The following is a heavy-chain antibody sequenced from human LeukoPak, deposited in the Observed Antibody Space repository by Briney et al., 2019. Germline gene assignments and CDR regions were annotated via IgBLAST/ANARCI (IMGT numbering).Heavy chain of an antibody. Sequence: ASVKVSCKVSGYTLTELSMHWVRQAPGKGLEWMGGFDPEDGETIYAQKFQGRVTMTEDTSTDTAYMELSSLRSEDTAVYCCASTACSTSCPAQYYYYYMDVWGKGTTVTVSS. CDR2: FDPEDGET. V-gene: IGHV1-24*01. CDR3: ASTACSTSCPAQYYYYYMDV. D-gene: IGHD2-2*01. CDR1: GYTLTELS. J-gene: IGHJ6*03.